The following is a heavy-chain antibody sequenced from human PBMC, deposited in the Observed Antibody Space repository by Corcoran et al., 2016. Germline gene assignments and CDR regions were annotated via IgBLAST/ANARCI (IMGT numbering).Heavy chain of an antibody. CDR2: IFSNDEK. D-gene: IGHD6-19*01. CDR1: GFSLSNARMG. Sequence: QVTLKESGPVLVKPTETLTLTCTVSGFSLSNARMGVSWIRQPPGKALEWLAHIFSNDEKSYSTSLKSRLTISKDTAKSQVVLTMTNMDPVDTATYYWARMGWLDDYYYYGMDVWGQGTTVTVSS. J-gene: IGHJ6*02. CDR3: ARMGWLDDYYYYGMDV. V-gene: IGHV2-26*01.